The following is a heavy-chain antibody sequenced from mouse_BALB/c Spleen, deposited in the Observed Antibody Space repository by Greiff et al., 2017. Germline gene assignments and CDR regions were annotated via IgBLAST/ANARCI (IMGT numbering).Heavy chain of an antibody. V-gene: IGHV5-4*02. Sequence: EVMLVESGGGLVKPGGSLKLSCAASGFTFSDYYMYWVRQTPEKRLEWVATISDGGSYTYYPDSVKGRFTISRDNAKNNLYLQMSSLKSEDTAMYYCARGGNWDAMDYWGQGTSVTVSS. CDR1: GFTFSDYY. J-gene: IGHJ4*01. CDR2: ISDGGSYT. CDR3: ARGGNWDAMDY. D-gene: IGHD4-1*01.